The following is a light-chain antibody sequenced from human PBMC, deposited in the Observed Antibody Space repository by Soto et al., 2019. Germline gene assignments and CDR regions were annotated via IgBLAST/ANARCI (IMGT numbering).Light chain of an antibody. Sequence: QSALTQPASVSGSPGQSITISCTGTSSDVGGYNYVSWHQQHPGKAPKLMIYDVSYRPSGVSNRFSGSKSGNTASLTISGLQAEDEADYYCSSYTSSSPYVFGTGTKVTVL. J-gene: IGLJ1*01. CDR2: DVS. CDR1: SSDVGGYNY. V-gene: IGLV2-14*01. CDR3: SSYTSSSPYV.